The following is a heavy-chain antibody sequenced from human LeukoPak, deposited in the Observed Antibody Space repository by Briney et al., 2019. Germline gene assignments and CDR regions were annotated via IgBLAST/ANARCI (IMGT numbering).Heavy chain of an antibody. CDR3: ARGKNKNMATVIDY. J-gene: IGHJ4*02. Sequence: PGGSLRLTCAASGFTFSDHALHWVRQTPGKGLEWLTLISYDGRRKYYADSVRGRFTVSRDNSKNTLDLQMNAVRPEDTAVYSCARGKNKNMATVIDYWGQGTLVTVSS. CDR2: ISYDGRRK. V-gene: IGHV3-30*04. D-gene: IGHD5-24*01. CDR1: GFTFSDHA.